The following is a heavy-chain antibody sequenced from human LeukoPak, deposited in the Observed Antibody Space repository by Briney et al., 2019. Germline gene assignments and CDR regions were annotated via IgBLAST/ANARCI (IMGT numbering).Heavy chain of an antibody. J-gene: IGHJ4*02. V-gene: IGHV1-18*01. D-gene: IGHD2-2*01. Sequence: ASVKVPCMASGYTFTSYGISWVRQAPGQGLEWMGWISAYNGNTNYVQKLQGRVTMTTDTSTSTAYMELRSLRSDDTAVYYCARDSTCSSTSCYFPDYWGQGTLVTVSS. CDR3: ARDSTCSSTSCYFPDY. CDR1: GYTFTSYG. CDR2: ISAYNGNT.